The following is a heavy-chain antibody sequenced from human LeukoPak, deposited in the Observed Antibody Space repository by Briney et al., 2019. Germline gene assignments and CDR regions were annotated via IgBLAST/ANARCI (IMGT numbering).Heavy chain of an antibody. CDR2: IYYSGST. CDR1: DGSISSYY. J-gene: IGHJ5*02. Sequence: SETLSLTCTVSDGSISSYYWSWIRQPPGKGLEWIGYIYYSGSTNYNPSLKSRVTISVDTSKNQFSLKLSSVTAADTAVYYCARDNDGSGWPFDPWGQGTLVTVSS. V-gene: IGHV4-59*01. CDR3: ARDNDGSGWPFDP. D-gene: IGHD6-19*01.